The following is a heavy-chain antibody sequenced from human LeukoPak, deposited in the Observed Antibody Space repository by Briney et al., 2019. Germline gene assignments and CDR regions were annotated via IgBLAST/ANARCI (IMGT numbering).Heavy chain of an antibody. V-gene: IGHV4-59*01. CDR3: ARVSVVYGMDV. CDR1: GGSISSDY. CDR2: MYYTVST. Sequence: TSETLSLTCSVSGGSISSDYWSWIRQPPGKGLEWIGYMYYTVSTNYNPSFKSRVTISLATSKTQFSLKLTSVTPADTAVYYCARVSVVYGMDVWGQGTTVTVSS. J-gene: IGHJ6*02.